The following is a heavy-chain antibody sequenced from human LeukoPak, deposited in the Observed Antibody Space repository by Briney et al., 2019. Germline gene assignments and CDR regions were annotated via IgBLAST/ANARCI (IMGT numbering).Heavy chain of an antibody. CDR2: INHSGST. Sequence: SETLSLTCAVYGGSFSGYYWSLIRQPPGKGLEWIGEINHSGSTNYNPSLKSRVTISVDTSKNQFSLKLSSVTAADTAVYYCARGPDYYDSSGYLDYWGQGTLVTVSS. V-gene: IGHV4-34*01. D-gene: IGHD3-22*01. J-gene: IGHJ4*02. CDR3: ARGPDYYDSSGYLDY. CDR1: GGSFSGYY.